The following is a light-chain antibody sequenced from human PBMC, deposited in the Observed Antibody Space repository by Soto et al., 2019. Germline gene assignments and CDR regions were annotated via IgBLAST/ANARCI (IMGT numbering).Light chain of an antibody. Sequence: DIQMTQSPSSLSASVGDRVTITCQASQDIHQYLNWYQQKPGKPPNLLIYGASTLETGVPSRFSGRGSGTYLTFTISTLQPEDIATYDCQQHEDFPLTFGPGTTVDI. CDR2: GAS. V-gene: IGKV1-33*01. CDR1: QDIHQY. J-gene: IGKJ3*01. CDR3: QQHEDFPLT.